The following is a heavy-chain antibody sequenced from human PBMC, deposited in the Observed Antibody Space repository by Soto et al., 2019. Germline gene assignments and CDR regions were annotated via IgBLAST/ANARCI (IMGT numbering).Heavy chain of an antibody. CDR3: ARGGYCSGGSCLFRHQGGDV. CDR1: GYTFTGYY. CDR2: INPNSGGT. Sequence: AVSVKVSCKASGYTFTGYYMHWVRQAPGQGLEWMGWINPNSGGTNYAQKFQGWVTMTRDTSISTAYMELSSLRSEDTAVYYCARGGYCSGGSCLFRHQGGDVWG. D-gene: IGHD2-15*01. J-gene: IGHJ6*02. V-gene: IGHV1-2*04.